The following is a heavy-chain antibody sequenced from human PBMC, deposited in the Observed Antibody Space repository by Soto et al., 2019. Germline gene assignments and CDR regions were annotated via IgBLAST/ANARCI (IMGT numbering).Heavy chain of an antibody. CDR1: GGSISSEGYY. CDR3: ARGRGYSYGPYYFDY. D-gene: IGHD5-18*01. CDR2: IYYSGTT. J-gene: IGHJ4*02. V-gene: IGHV4-31*03. Sequence: SETLSLTCTVSGGSISSEGYYWSWFRQLPGKGLEWIGDIYYSGTTYHNPSLRSRLTISGDASKNQFSLKLSSVTDADTALYYCARGRGYSYGPYYFDYWGQGTLVTV.